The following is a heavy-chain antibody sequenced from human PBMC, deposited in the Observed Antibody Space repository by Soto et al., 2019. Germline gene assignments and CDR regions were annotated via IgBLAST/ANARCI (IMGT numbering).Heavy chain of an antibody. CDR2: ISGSGGST. CDR1: GFTFSSYA. J-gene: IGHJ5*02. CDR3: AKDSGITMVRGVMYGPRWFDP. D-gene: IGHD3-10*01. V-gene: IGHV3-23*01. Sequence: PGGSLRLSCAASGFTFSSYAMSWVRQAPGKGLEWVSAISGSGGSTYYADSVKGRFTISRDNSKNTLYLQMNSLRAEDTAVYYCAKDSGITMVRGVMYGPRWFDPWGQGTLVTSPQ.